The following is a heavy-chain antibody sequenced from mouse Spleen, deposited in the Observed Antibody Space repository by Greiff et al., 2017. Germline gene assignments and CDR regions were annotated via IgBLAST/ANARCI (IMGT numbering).Heavy chain of an antibody. J-gene: IGHJ2*01. CDR1: GYSITSGYY. CDR2: ISYDGSN. Sequence: EVQLVESGPGLVKPSQSLSLTCSVTGYSITSGYYWNWIRQFPGNKLEWMGYISYDGSNNYNPSLKNRISITRDTSKNQFFLKLNSVTTEDTATYYCARGATATDYWGQGTTLTVSS. D-gene: IGHD1-2*01. V-gene: IGHV3-6*01. CDR3: ARGATATDY.